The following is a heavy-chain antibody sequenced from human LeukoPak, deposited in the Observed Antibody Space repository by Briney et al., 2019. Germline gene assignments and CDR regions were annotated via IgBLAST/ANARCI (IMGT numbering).Heavy chain of an antibody. Sequence: PGGSLRLSRAASGFTVSSNYMSWVRQAPGKGLEWVSVIYSGGSTYYADSVKGRFTISRHNSKNTLYLQMNSLRAEDTAVYYCARSDYYDIFDYWGQGTLVTVSS. D-gene: IGHD3-22*01. V-gene: IGHV3-53*04. CDR2: IYSGGST. CDR3: ARSDYYDIFDY. CDR1: GFTVSSNY. J-gene: IGHJ4*02.